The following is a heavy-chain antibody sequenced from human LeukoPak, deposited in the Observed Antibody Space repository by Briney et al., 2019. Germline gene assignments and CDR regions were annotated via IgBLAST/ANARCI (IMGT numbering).Heavy chain of an antibody. CDR1: GGSISSSSYY. V-gene: IGHV4-39*07. D-gene: IGHD3-10*01. Sequence: SETLSLTCTVSGGSISSSSYYWGWIRQPPGKGLEWIGSIYYSGSTYYNPSLKSRVTISIDTSKNQFSLKLSSVTAADTAVYYCARDLTGYGSGSHIYWGQGTLVTVSS. J-gene: IGHJ4*02. CDR2: IYYSGST. CDR3: ARDLTGYGSGSHIY.